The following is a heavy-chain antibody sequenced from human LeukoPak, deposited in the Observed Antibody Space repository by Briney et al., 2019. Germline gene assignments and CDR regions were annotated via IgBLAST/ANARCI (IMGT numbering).Heavy chain of an antibody. J-gene: IGHJ6*02. D-gene: IGHD2-15*01. CDR3: ARGEYSYYYYGMDV. CDR2: IIPIFGTA. CDR1: GYTFTTYY. V-gene: IGHV1-69*13. Sequence: SVKVSCKASGYTFTTYYMHWVRQAPGQGLEWMGGIIPIFGTANYAQKFQGRVTITADESTSTAYMELSSLRSEDTAVYYCARGEYSYYYYGMDVWGQGTTVTVSS.